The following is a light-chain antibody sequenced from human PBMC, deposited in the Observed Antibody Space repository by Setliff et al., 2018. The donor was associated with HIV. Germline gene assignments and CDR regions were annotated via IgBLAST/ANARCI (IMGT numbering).Light chain of an antibody. V-gene: IGLV1-44*01. CDR2: RNN. CDR3: SSYTTSSTLYV. J-gene: IGLJ1*01. CDR1: SSNIGSNS. Sequence: QSVLTQPPSASGTPGQRVTISCSGSSSNIGSNSVNWYQQLPGTAPKLLIYRNNQRPSGVPDRFSGSKSGTSASLAISGLQAEDEADYYCSSYTTSSTLYVFGPGTKVTVL.